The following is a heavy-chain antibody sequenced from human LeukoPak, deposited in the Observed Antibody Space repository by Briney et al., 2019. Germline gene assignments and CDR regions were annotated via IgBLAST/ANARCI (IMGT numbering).Heavy chain of an antibody. D-gene: IGHD5-18*01. CDR2: IYYSGST. CDR1: GGSISSSSYY. CDR3: AREPYSSDPYLGGPPYYFDY. J-gene: IGHJ4*02. Sequence: SQTLSLTCTVSGGSISSSSYYWGWIRQPPGKGLEWIGSIYYSGSTYYNPSLKSRVTISVDTSKNQFSLKLSSVTAADTAVYYCAREPYSSDPYLGGPPYYFDYWGQGTLVTVSS. V-gene: IGHV4-39*07.